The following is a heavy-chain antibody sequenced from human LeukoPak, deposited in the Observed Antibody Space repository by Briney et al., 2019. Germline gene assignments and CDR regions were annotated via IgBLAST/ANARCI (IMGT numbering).Heavy chain of an antibody. CDR3: ARDDCTNGVCYSLGY. CDR2: ISSSGSTI. Sequence: GGSLRLSCAASGFTFSSYSMNWVRQAPGKGLEWVSYISSSGSTIYYADSVKGRFTISRDNAKNSLYLQMNSLRAEDTAVYYCARDDCTNGVCYSLGYWGQGTLVTVSS. J-gene: IGHJ4*02. D-gene: IGHD2-8*01. V-gene: IGHV3-48*04. CDR1: GFTFSSYS.